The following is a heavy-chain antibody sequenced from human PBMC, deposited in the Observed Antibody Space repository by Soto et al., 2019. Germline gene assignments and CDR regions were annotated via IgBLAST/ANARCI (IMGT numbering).Heavy chain of an antibody. Sequence: GGSLRLSCASSGFTFSSYAMSWVRQAPGKGLEWVSAISGSGGSTYYADSVKGRFTISRDNSKNTLYLQMNSLRAEDTAVYYCAKIVGATKEIDYWGQGTLVTVSS. D-gene: IGHD1-26*01. J-gene: IGHJ4*02. CDR2: ISGSGGST. V-gene: IGHV3-23*01. CDR1: GFTFSSYA. CDR3: AKIVGATKEIDY.